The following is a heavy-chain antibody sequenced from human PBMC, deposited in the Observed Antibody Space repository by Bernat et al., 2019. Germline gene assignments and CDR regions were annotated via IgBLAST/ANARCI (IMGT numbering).Heavy chain of an antibody. CDR1: GYSISSGYY. J-gene: IGHJ5*02. V-gene: IGHV4-38-2*01. D-gene: IGHD2-2*01. CDR2: IYHSGST. Sequence: QVQLQESGPGLVKPSETLSLTCAVSGYSISSGYYWGWIRQPPGKGLEWIGSIYHSGSTYYNPSLKSRVTISVDTSKNQFSLKLSSVTAADTALYYCARGGYCETTSCSKGWFDPWGQGTLVTVSS. CDR3: ARGGYCETTSCSKGWFDP.